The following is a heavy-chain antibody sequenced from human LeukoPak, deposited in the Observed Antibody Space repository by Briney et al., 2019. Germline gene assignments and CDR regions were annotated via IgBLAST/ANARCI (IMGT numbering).Heavy chain of an antibody. CDR2: IYYSGST. CDR3: ARGRRRDGYNWGSYYYGMDA. D-gene: IGHD5-24*01. Sequence: PSETLSLTCTVSGGSISSYYWSWIRQPPGKGLEWIGFIYYSGSTNYNASLKSRVTISVDTSKNQFSLKLSSVTAADTAVYYCARGRRRDGYNWGSYYYGMDAWGQGTTVTVSS. V-gene: IGHV4-59*01. CDR1: GGSISSYY. J-gene: IGHJ6*02.